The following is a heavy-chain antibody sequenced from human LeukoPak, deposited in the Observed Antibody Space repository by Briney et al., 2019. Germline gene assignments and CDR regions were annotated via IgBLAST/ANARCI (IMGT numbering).Heavy chain of an antibody. D-gene: IGHD3-10*01. CDR2: IYHSGST. J-gene: IGHJ4*02. CDR1: GYSISSGYY. CDR3: ATSGFGETPFDY. Sequence: SETLSLTCAVSGYSISSGYYWGWIRQPPGKGLEWIGSIYHSGSTYYNPSLTSRVTISVDTSKNQFSLKLSSVTAADTAVYYCATSGFGETPFDYWGQGTLVTVSS. V-gene: IGHV4-38-2*01.